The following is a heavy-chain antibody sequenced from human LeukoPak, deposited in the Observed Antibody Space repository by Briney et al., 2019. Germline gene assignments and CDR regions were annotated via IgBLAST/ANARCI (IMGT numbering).Heavy chain of an antibody. CDR3: AKGGSTAYNWFDS. J-gene: IGHJ5*01. D-gene: IGHD2-21*02. Sequence: GGSLRLSCAASGFTFDHYNMHWVRQAAGKGLEWVSLISWDGSFTYYADSVKGRFTISRDNSENSLYLQMNSLRTEDTALYYCAKGGSTAYNWFDSWGQGTLVTVSS. CDR1: GFTFDHYN. V-gene: IGHV3-43*01. CDR2: ISWDGSFT.